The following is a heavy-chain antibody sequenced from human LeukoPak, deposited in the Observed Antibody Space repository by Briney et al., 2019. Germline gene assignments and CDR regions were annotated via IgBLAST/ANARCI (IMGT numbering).Heavy chain of an antibody. Sequence: PSETLSLTCTVSGGSISSYYWSWIRQPPGKGLEWIGYIYYSGSTNYNPSLKSRVTISVDTSKNQFSLKLSPVTAADTAVYYCARVNLAFDIWGQGTMVTVSS. V-gene: IGHV4-59*01. CDR2: IYYSGST. CDR1: GGSISSYY. CDR3: ARVNLAFDI. J-gene: IGHJ3*02.